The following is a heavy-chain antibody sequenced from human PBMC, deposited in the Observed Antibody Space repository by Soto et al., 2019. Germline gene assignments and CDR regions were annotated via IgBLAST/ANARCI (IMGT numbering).Heavy chain of an antibody. Sequence: SQTISLTYAISGDSVSSNSAAWNWIRPSPSRGLEWLGRTYYRSKWYNDYAVSVKSRITINPDTSKNQFSLQLNSVTPEDTAVYYCARETVAASFFDYLCEGPLVAV. CDR3: ARETVAASFFDY. CDR2: TYYRSKWYN. CDR1: GDSVSSNSAA. D-gene: IGHD1-26*01. J-gene: IGHJ4*02. V-gene: IGHV6-1*01.